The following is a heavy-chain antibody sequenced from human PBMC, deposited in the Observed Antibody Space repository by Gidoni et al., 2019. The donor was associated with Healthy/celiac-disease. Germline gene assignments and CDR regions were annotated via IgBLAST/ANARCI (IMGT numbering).Heavy chain of an antibody. V-gene: IGHV3-30*18. CDR1: GFTFSSYG. Sequence: QVQLVESGGGVVQPGRSLRLSCAASGFTFSSYGMHWVRQAPGKGLEWVAVISYDGSNKYYADSVKGRFTISRDNSKNTLYLQMNSLRAEDTAVYYCAKVPVRCSGGSCHGGLYFDYWGQGTLVTVSS. D-gene: IGHD2-15*01. CDR3: AKVPVRCSGGSCHGGLYFDY. CDR2: ISYDGSNK. J-gene: IGHJ4*02.